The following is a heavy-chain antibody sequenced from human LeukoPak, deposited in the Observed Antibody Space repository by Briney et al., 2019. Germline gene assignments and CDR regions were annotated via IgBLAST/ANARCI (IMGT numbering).Heavy chain of an antibody. Sequence: SGTLSLTCAVSGSSISRSKWWSWVRQAPGKGLEWIGEIFHNGSTNYNPSLKSRVTISVDTSKNQFSLKMNSVTAADTAMYYCTRGRRNRLVVAAAGLLDYWGQGILVTVSS. CDR1: GSSISRSKW. CDR2: IFHNGST. J-gene: IGHJ4*02. D-gene: IGHD2-15*01. CDR3: TRGRRNRLVVAAAGLLDY. V-gene: IGHV4-4*02.